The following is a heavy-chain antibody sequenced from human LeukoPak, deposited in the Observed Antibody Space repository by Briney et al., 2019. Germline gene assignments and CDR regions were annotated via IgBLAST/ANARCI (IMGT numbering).Heavy chain of an antibody. D-gene: IGHD4-17*01. CDR1: GGSISSGSYY. CDR3: ARGSPLDYGDYETHWYFDL. CDR2: IYYSGST. V-gene: IGHV4-30-4*01. Sequence: PSETLSLTCTVSGGSISSGSYYWSWIRQPPGKGLEWIGYIYYSGSTYYNPSLKSRVTISVDTSKNQFSLKLSSVTAADTAVYYCARGSPLDYGDYETHWYFDLWGRGTLVTVSS. J-gene: IGHJ2*01.